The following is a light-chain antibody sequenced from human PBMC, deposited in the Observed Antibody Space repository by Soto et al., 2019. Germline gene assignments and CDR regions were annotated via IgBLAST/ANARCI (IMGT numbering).Light chain of an antibody. CDR3: HQYGDSPQA. V-gene: IGKV3-20*01. CDR2: GPS. J-gene: IGKJ2*01. Sequence: EIVLTQSPGTLSLSPGERATLSCRASQSVSSSYLAWYQQKPGQPPRLLIYGPSTRATGIPHRFSGSGSGTDFTLTISGLEPEDFAVYYCHQYGDSPQAFGQGTKLEIK. CDR1: QSVSSSY.